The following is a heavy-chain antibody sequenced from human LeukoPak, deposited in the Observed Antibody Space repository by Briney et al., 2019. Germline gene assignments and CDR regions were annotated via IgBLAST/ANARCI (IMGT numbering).Heavy chain of an antibody. CDR1: GFTFSSYG. CDR2: ISYDGSNK. V-gene: IGHV3-30*18. D-gene: IGHD3-9*01. CDR3: AKEYYDILTGYCFDY. Sequence: GGSLRLSCAASGFTFSSYGMHWVRQAPGKGLEWVAVISYDGSNKYYADSVKGRFTISRDNSKNTLYLQMNSLRAEDTAVYYCAKEYYDILTGYCFDYWGQGTLVTVSS. J-gene: IGHJ4*02.